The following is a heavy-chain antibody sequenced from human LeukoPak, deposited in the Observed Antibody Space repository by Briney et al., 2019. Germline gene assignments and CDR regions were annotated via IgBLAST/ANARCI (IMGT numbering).Heavy chain of an antibody. CDR3: AGSSGGYNWFDP. CDR2: IYSDGSST. J-gene: IGHJ5*02. D-gene: IGHD3-16*01. V-gene: IGHV3-74*01. CDR1: GFTISTYW. Sequence: GGSLRLSCAASGFTISTYWMHWVRQAPGKGLVWVSRIYSDGSSTTYADSVKGRFTISSDNAKNTLYLQMNSLRAEDTAVYYCAGSSGGYNWFDPWGQGTLVTVSS.